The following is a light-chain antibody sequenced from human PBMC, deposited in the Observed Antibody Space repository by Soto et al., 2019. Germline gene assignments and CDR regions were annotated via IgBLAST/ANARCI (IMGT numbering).Light chain of an antibody. CDR1: SSNIGAGYD. CDR2: GNS. V-gene: IGLV1-40*01. CDR3: QSYDSSLSVWV. J-gene: IGLJ3*02. Sequence: QSVLTQPPSVSGAPGQRVTISCTGNSSNIGAGYDVHWYQQLPGTAPKLLMYGNSNRPSGVPDRFSGSKSGTSASLAITGLQAEDEADYYCQSYDSSLSVWVFGGGTKLTVL.